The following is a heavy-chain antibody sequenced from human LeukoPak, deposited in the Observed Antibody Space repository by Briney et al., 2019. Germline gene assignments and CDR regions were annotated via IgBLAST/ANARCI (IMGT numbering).Heavy chain of an antibody. D-gene: IGHD2-21*01. Sequence: SVTVSYKGSGGIFNNYGISWVRQAPGQGGEWMGAILPIFDTEDYTQKFRGRLTIIADKFTSTAYMELSSLRSEDTAVYYCARKIADAFDIWGQGTMVTVSS. CDR3: ARKIADAFDI. CDR1: GGIFNNYG. J-gene: IGHJ3*02. CDR2: ILPIFDTE. V-gene: IGHV1-69*06.